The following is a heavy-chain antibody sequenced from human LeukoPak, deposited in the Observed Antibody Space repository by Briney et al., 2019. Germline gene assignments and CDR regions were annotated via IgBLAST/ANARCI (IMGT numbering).Heavy chain of an antibody. CDR2: ISGSGGST. J-gene: IGHJ4*02. CDR1: GFTFSSYA. CDR3: AKDRTPGYGDYYIDY. Sequence: PGGSLRLPCAASGFTFSSYAMSWVRQAPGKGLEWVSAISGSGGSTYYADSVKGRFTISRDNSKNTLYLQMNSLRAEDTAVYYCAKDRTPGYGDYYIDYWGQGTLVTVSS. V-gene: IGHV3-23*01. D-gene: IGHD4-17*01.